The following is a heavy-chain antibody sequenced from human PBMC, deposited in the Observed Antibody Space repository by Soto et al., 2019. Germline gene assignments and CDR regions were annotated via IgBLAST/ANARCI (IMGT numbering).Heavy chain of an antibody. D-gene: IGHD3-10*01. Sequence: QVQLVESGGGVVQPGRSLRLSCAASGFTFSSYAMHWVRQAPGKGLEWVAVISYDGSNKYYADSVKGRFTISRDNSKKTLYLQMNSLRAEDTAVYYCARESRRGGDPGGAVDIWGQGTMVTVSS. CDR3: ARESRRGGDPGGAVDI. CDR1: GFTFSSYA. V-gene: IGHV3-30-3*01. J-gene: IGHJ3*02. CDR2: ISYDGSNK.